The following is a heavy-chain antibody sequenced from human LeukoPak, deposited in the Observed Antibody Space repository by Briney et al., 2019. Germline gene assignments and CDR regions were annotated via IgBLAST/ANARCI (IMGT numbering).Heavy chain of an antibody. D-gene: IGHD1-14*01. CDR2: INPNSGGT. CDR3: SGPLGGLYNWFDP. CDR1: GYTFTGNY. V-gene: IGHV1-2*06. J-gene: IGHJ5*02. Sequence: ASVKVSCKASGYTFTGNYMHWVRQAPGQGLEWMGRINPNSGGTNYEQKFQGRVTITRDTYNSNAYMELSRHRSEATAMCPCSGPLGGLYNWFDPWGQGTLVTVSS.